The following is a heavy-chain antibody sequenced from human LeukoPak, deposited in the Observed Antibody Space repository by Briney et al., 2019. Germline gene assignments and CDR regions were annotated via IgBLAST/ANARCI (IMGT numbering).Heavy chain of an antibody. CDR3: ARGVRYSSSWSDKIDY. Sequence: SETLSLTCTVSGGSISSSSYYWGWIRQPPGKGLEWIGSIYYSGSTYYNPSLKSRVTMSVDTSKNQFSLKLSSVTAADTAVYYCARGVRYSSSWSDKIDYWGQGTLVTVSS. D-gene: IGHD6-13*01. V-gene: IGHV4-39*07. CDR2: IYYSGST. J-gene: IGHJ4*02. CDR1: GGSISSSSYY.